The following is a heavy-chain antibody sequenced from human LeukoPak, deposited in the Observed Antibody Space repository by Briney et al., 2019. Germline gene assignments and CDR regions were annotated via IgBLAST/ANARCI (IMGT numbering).Heavy chain of an antibody. J-gene: IGHJ4*02. CDR2: IYYSGTT. Sequence: SETLSLTCTVSGGSISSSSYYWGWVRQPPGKGLEWIGNIYYSGTTYYNPSLKSRVTISVDTSKNQFSLKLNSVTAADTAVYFCARGSIWGSYLSLYYFDYWGRGTLVTVSS. CDR1: GGSISSSSYY. CDR3: ARGSIWGSYLSLYYFDY. V-gene: IGHV4-39*07. D-gene: IGHD3-16*02.